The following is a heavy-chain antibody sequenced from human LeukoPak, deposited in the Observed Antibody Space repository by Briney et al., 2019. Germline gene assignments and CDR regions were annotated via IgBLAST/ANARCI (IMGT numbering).Heavy chain of an antibody. CDR3: ARVRLVGTMYDAFDL. Sequence: SGGSLRLSCAASGFTFSNYWMTWVRQAPGKGQECVANIKQDGSDKYYVDSVKGRFTISRDNAKNSLYLQMNSLRAEDTAVYYCARVRLVGTMYDAFDLWGQGTMVTVSS. J-gene: IGHJ3*01. CDR1: GFTFSNYW. CDR2: IKQDGSDK. D-gene: IGHD5-12*01. V-gene: IGHV3-7*01.